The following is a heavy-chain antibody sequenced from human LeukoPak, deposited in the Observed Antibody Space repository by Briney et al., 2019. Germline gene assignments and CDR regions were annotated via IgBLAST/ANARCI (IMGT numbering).Heavy chain of an antibody. J-gene: IGHJ3*02. V-gene: IGHV3-21*01. D-gene: IGHD2-15*01. CDR3: AKDLPDIAVVVAATEGGAFDI. Sequence: GGSLRLSCAASGFTFNKYTMNWVRQAPGKGLEWVSSISTSSSYIYYADSVKGRFTISRDNSKNTLYLQMNSLRAEDTAVYYCAKDLPDIAVVVAATEGGAFDIWGQGTMVTVSS. CDR1: GFTFNKYT. CDR2: ISTSSSYI.